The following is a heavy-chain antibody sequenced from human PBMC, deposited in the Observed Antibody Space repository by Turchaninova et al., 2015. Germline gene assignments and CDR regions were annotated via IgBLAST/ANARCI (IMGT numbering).Heavy chain of an antibody. V-gene: IGHV6-1*01. CDR2: TYYRAQGSN. Sequence: QVQLQQSGPGLVKPSQTLSLTCAISGDSVSSNSAAWHWIRQSPSRGLEWLGRTYYRAQGSNDCAGLVHRMKSKNPDTSKNQFSLQLNSVTPEDTAVYYCARGQLVEGFDYWGQGTLVTVSS. D-gene: IGHD6-6*01. CDR1: GDSVSSNSAA. CDR3: ARGQLVEGFDY. J-gene: IGHJ4*02.